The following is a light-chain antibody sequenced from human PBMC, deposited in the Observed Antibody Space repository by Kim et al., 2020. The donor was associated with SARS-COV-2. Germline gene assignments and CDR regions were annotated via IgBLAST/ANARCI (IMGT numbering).Light chain of an antibody. V-gene: IGKV3-20*01. CDR2: GTF. CDR3: PQYGSSPVT. Sequence: SPGERATLSCRASQSVSSSYLAWYQQKPGQAPRLLIYGTFSRATGIPDRFIGSGSGTDFTLTISRLEPDDFAVYYCPQYGSSPVTFGPGSKVDIK. J-gene: IGKJ3*01. CDR1: QSVSSSY.